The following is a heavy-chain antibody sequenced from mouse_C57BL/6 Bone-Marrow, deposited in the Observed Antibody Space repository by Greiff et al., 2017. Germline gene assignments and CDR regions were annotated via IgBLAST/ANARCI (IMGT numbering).Heavy chain of an antibody. D-gene: IGHD3-2*01. CDR2: IRNKANGYTT. CDR3: ASSRQPWFAY. CDR1: GFTFTDYY. J-gene: IGHJ3*01. Sequence: EVKLMESGGGLVQPGGSLSLSCAASGFTFTDYYMSWVRQPPGKALEWLGFIRNKANGYTTEYSASVKGRFTISRDNSQSILYLQMNALRAEDSATYYCASSRQPWFAYWGQGTLVTVSA. V-gene: IGHV7-3*01.